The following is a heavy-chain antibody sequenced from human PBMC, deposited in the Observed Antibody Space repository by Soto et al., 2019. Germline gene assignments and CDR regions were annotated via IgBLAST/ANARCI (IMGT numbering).Heavy chain of an antibody. D-gene: IGHD3-10*01. V-gene: IGHV3-23*01. CDR3: AKDPSLLLWFGELGNYFDY. CDR2: ISGSGGST. Sequence: PGGSLRLSCAASGFTFSSYAMSWVRQAPGKGLEWVSAISGSGGSTYYADSVKGRFTISRDNSKNTLYLQMNSLRAEDTAVYYCAKDPSLLLWFGELGNYFDYWGQGTLVTVSS. CDR1: GFTFSSYA. J-gene: IGHJ4*02.